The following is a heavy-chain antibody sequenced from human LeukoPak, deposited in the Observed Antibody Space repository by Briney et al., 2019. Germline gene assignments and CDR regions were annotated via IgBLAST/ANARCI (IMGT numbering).Heavy chain of an antibody. Sequence: SETLSLTCTVSGGSVSSYYWSWIRQPAGKGLEWIGRIYTSGSTNYNPSLKSRVTISVDKSKNQFSLKLSSVTAADTAVYYCARTRYSSEGSYYYYMDAWAKGTTVTVSS. CDR1: GGSVSSYY. J-gene: IGHJ6*03. D-gene: IGHD6-25*01. CDR3: ARTRYSSEGSYYYYMDA. CDR2: IYTSGST. V-gene: IGHV4-4*07.